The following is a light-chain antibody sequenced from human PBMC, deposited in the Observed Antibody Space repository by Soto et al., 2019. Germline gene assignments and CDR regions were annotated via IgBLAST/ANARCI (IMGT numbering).Light chain of an antibody. CDR1: QSVSTKY. CDR3: QQYSYATRGVT. Sequence: EIVLTQSPGTLSLSPGERATLSCRASQSVSTKYLAWYQQKPGQAPRLLIGATSSRATGIPDRFSGSGSGTDLTLTITRLEPEDLAVYFCQQYSYATRGVTFGGGTKLEIK. CDR2: ATS. V-gene: IGKV3-20*01. J-gene: IGKJ4*01.